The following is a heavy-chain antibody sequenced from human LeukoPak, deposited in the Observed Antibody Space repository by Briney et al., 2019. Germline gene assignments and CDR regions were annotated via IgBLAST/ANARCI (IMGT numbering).Heavy chain of an antibody. V-gene: IGHV3-30-3*01. CDR2: ISYDGSNK. CDR3: ARVSEEWLPTMYYFDY. CDR1: GFTFSSYA. D-gene: IGHD3-3*01. J-gene: IGHJ4*02. Sequence: GGSLRLSCAASGFTFSSYAMHWVRQAPGKGLEWVAVISYDGSNKYYADSVKGRFTISRDNSKNTLYLQMNSLRAEDTAVYYCARVSEEWLPTMYYFDYWGQGTLVTVSS.